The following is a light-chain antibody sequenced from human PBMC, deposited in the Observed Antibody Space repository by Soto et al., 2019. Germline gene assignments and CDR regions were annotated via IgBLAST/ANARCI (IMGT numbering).Light chain of an antibody. CDR1: QSVSSN. V-gene: IGKV3-15*01. CDR2: GAS. Sequence: EIVMTQSPATLSVYPGETATLSYRVSQSVSSNLAWYQQKPGQAPRLLIYGASTRATGIPARFSGSGSGTEFTLTISSLQSEDFAVYYCQQYNNWPSWTFGQGTKVDIK. J-gene: IGKJ1*01. CDR3: QQYNNWPSWT.